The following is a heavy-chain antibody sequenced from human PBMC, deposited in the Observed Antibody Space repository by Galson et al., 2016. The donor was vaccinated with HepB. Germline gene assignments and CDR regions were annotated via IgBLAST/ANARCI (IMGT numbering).Heavy chain of an antibody. Sequence: SLRLSCAASGFTFSTFGMNWVRQAPGQGLEWVSYISSGSSPIHYADSVRGRFTISRDNAKNSLYLQMNSLRDDDTAVYYCVRDPYGGYGYWGQGTLVTVSS. J-gene: IGHJ4*02. CDR1: GFTFSTFG. CDR3: VRDPYGGYGY. D-gene: IGHD4/OR15-4a*01. CDR2: ISSGSSPI. V-gene: IGHV3-48*02.